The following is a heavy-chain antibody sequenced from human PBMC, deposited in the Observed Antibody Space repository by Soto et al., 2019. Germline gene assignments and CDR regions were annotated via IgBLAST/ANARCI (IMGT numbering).Heavy chain of an antibody. V-gene: IGHV3-13*04. CDR2: IGTAGDT. CDR1: GFTFSSYD. D-gene: IGHD6-13*01. CDR3: ARGSSWKDYYYDGMDV. Sequence: EVQLVESGGGLVQPGGSLRLSCAASGFTFSSYDMHWVRQATGKGLEWVSAIGTAGDTYYPGSVKGRFTISRENAKNSLYLQMNSLRAGDTAVYYCARGSSWKDYYYDGMDVWGQGTTVTVSS. J-gene: IGHJ6*02.